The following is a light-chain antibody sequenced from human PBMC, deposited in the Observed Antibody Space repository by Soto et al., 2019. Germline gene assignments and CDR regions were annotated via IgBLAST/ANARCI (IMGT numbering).Light chain of an antibody. CDR1: SSDVGGYNY. J-gene: IGLJ2*01. CDR3: SSYTSSRTVV. Sequence: QSALTQPASVSGSPGQSITISCTGTSSDVGGYNYVSWYQQQPGKAPKLMIYDVSNRPSGVSNRFSGSKSGNTASLTISGLQAEDEADYNCSSYTSSRTVVFGGGNQPTVL. CDR2: DVS. V-gene: IGLV2-14*01.